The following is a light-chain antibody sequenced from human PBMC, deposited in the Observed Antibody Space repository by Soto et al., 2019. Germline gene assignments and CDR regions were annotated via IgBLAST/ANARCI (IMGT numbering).Light chain of an antibody. CDR1: QSVNIY. Sequence: EIVLTQSPVTLSLSPGERATLSCRASQSVNIYLAWYQQKPGQAPRLLIYDASKRASGIPPRFSGSGSGTDFALPISSLEPEDFAVYYCQQGSDWPRTFGLGTTVEIK. J-gene: IGKJ1*01. CDR3: QQGSDWPRT. V-gene: IGKV3-11*01. CDR2: DAS.